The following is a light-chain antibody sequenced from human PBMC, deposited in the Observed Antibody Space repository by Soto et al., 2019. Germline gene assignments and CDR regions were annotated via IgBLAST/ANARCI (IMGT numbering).Light chain of an antibody. Sequence: DIQMPQSPSFVSASVGDRVTITCRASRGISSWLAWYQHKPGRAPKLLIHAASSLESGVPSRFSGSGSVTDFTLTISSLQAEDFAPYYCYQPTSFPLPFGGGKNVEIK. J-gene: IGKJ4*01. CDR2: AAS. V-gene: IGKV1-12*01. CDR1: RGISSW. CDR3: YQPTSFPLP.